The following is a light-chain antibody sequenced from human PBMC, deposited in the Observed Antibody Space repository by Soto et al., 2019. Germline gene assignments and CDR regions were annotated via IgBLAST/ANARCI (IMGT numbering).Light chain of an antibody. J-gene: IGKJ1*01. V-gene: IGKV1-5*03. CDR3: QQYNSYSEE. CDR2: KAS. Sequence: DIQMTQSPSTLSGSVGDRVTITCRASQTISSWLAWYQQKPGKAPKLLIYKASTLKSGVPSRFSGSGSGTEVTLTISSLQPDDFATYYCQQYNSYSEEFGKGTKVELK. CDR1: QTISSW.